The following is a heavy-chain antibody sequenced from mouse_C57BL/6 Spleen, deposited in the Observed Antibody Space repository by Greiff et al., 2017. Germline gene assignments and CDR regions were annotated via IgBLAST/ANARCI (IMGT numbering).Heavy chain of an antibody. CDR2: IYPSDSET. Sequence: QVQLQQPGAELVRPGSSVKLSCKASGYTFTSYWMDWVKQRPGQGLEWIGNIYPSDSETHYNQKFKDKATLTVDKSSSTAYMQLSSLTSEDSAVYYCARSVYGSDYWGQGTTLTVSS. J-gene: IGHJ2*01. CDR3: ARSVYGSDY. CDR1: GYTFTSYW. V-gene: IGHV1-61*01. D-gene: IGHD1-1*01.